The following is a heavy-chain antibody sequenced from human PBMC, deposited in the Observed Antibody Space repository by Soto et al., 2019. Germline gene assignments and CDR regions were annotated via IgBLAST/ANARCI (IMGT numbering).Heavy chain of an antibody. CDR2: ILPIFGTA. CDR3: ARGHEYCGNSDALDF. D-gene: IGHD2-21*02. V-gene: IGHV1-69*14. Sequence: QVQLVQYGAEVKKPGSSVKVSCKASGGTFSTSSINWLRQAPGQRPEWMGNILPIFGTADYAQKFQGRVTITADKSTNTAYMELRSLLSEDTAVYYCARGHEYCGNSDALDFWGQGTVVTVSS. J-gene: IGHJ3*01. CDR1: GGTFSTSS.